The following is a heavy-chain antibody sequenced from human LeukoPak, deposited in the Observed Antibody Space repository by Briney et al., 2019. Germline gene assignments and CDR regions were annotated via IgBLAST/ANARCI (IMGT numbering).Heavy chain of an antibody. J-gene: IGHJ4*02. Sequence: GGSLRLSCAASGFTFSTYWMSWVRQAPGKGLEWVANIKQDGSVKNYVDSVKGRFTISRDNAKNSLYLQMNSLRADDTAMYYCVRGGYGPDYWGQGTLDTVSS. CDR2: IKQDGSVK. V-gene: IGHV3-7*03. D-gene: IGHD5-12*01. CDR3: VRGGYGPDY. CDR1: GFTFSTYW.